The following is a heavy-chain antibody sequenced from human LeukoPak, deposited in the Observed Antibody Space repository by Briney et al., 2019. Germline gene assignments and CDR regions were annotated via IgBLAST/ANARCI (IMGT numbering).Heavy chain of an antibody. Sequence: GASVKVSCKASGYTFTNYDINWVRQATGQGLEWMGYMKPNSGNTGYAQKFQGRVTMTRDTSISTAYMELSSLTSEDTAVYYCARGGVGANVYWGQGTLVTVSS. CDR2: MKPNSGNT. J-gene: IGHJ4*02. CDR1: GYTFTNYD. D-gene: IGHD1-26*01. CDR3: ARGGVGANVY. V-gene: IGHV1-8*01.